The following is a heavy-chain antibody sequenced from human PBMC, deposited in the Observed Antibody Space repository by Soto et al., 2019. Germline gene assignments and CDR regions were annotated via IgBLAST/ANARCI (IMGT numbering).Heavy chain of an antibody. CDR3: ARSNVLRYFDWLFHY. CDR2: ISYDGSNK. Sequence: ESGGGVVQPGRSLRLSCAASGFTFSSYAMHWVRQAPGKGLEWVAVISYDGSNKYYADSVKGRFTISRDNSKNTLYLQMNSLRAEDTAVYYCARSNVLRYFDWLFHYWGQGTLVTVSS. V-gene: IGHV3-30-3*01. D-gene: IGHD3-9*01. CDR1: GFTFSSYA. J-gene: IGHJ4*02.